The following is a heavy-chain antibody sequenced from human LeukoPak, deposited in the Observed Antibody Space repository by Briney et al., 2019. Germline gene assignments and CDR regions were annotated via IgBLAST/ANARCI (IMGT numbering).Heavy chain of an antibody. Sequence: GGSPRLSCAASGLTFSSYGMSWVRQAPGKGLECVSGISSSGGVTYNTDSVKGQFTISRDNSKNTLYLQMNSLRAEDTAVYYCAKHGVSGTNFFAHWGPGTLVTVSS. CDR3: AKHGVSGTNFFAH. J-gene: IGHJ4*02. V-gene: IGHV3-23*01. CDR2: ISSSGGVT. D-gene: IGHD3-10*01. CDR1: GLTFSSYG.